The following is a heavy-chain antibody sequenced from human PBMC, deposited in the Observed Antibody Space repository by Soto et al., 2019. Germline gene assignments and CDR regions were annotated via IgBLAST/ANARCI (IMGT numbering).Heavy chain of an antibody. J-gene: IGHJ6*02. CDR2: IYYSGST. D-gene: IGHD5-18*01. V-gene: IGHV4-31*03. CDR1: GGSIRSGGYY. CDR3: ARDRLMATAGTARHYFGLDV. Sequence: KASETLSLTCTVSGGSIRSGGYYWSWVRQSPRRGLEWIGNIYYSGSTYYNPSLKSRLTKSVDTSKNQFSLNLSSVTAADTAVYYCARDRLMATAGTARHYFGLDVWGQGTTVTVSS.